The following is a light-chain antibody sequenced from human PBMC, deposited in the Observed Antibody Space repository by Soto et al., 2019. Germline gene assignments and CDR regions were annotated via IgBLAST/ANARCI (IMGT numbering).Light chain of an antibody. CDR2: AAS. Sequence: DIQMTQSPSTLSAGVGDRVTITCRASQRISTYLNWYQQKPGKAPTLLIYAASRWQSGVPSRFSGGGSGTDFTLTINTLQPEDFATYYCQQCYSSPRTFGQGTKVESK. CDR3: QQCYSSPRT. CDR1: QRISTY. J-gene: IGKJ1*01. V-gene: IGKV1-39*01.